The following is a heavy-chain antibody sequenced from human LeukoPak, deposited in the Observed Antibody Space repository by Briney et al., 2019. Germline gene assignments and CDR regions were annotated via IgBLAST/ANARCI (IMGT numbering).Heavy chain of an antibody. CDR2: IRYDGSNK. D-gene: IGHD6-13*01. V-gene: IGHV3-30*02. J-gene: IGHJ4*02. Sequence: PGGSLRLSCAASGFTFSSYGMHWVRQAPGKGLEWVAFIRYDGSNKYYADSVKGRFTISRDNSKSTLYLQMNSLRAEDTAVYYCAKDRDSSSWFGMTTGYWGQGTLVTVSS. CDR3: AKDRDSSSWFGMTTGY. CDR1: GFTFSSYG.